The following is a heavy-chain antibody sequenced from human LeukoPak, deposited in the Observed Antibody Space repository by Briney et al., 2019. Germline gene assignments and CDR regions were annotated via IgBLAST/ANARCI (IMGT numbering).Heavy chain of an antibody. CDR1: GGTFSSYV. V-gene: IGHV1-69*01. Sequence: SVKVSCKASGGTFSSYVISWVRQAPGQGLEWMGGIITGFGTANYAQKFQGTVTITADVSATTVYMVLNSLRSEDTAVYYCAREPEPAITMVRGEVFDIWGQGTMVIVSS. CDR3: AREPEPAITMVRGEVFDI. J-gene: IGHJ3*02. D-gene: IGHD3-10*01. CDR2: IITGFGTA.